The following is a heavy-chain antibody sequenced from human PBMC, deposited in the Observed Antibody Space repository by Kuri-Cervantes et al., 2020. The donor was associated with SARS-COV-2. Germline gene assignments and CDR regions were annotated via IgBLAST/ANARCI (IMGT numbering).Heavy chain of an antibody. CDR3: ASEQPSRYCSSTSCYT. D-gene: IGHD2-2*02. CDR2: IYTSGST. J-gene: IGHJ5*02. CDR1: GGSISSSSYY. V-gene: IGHV4-61*02. Sequence: SETLSLTCTVSGGSISSSSYYWSWIRQPAGKGLEWIGRIYTSGSTNYNPSLKSRVTMSVDTSKNQFSLKLSSVTAADTAVYYCASEQPSRYCSSTSCYTWGQGTLVTVSS.